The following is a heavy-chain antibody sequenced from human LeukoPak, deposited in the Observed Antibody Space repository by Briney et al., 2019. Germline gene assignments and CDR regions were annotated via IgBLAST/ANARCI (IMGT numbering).Heavy chain of an antibody. Sequence: SETLSLTCTVYGGSINSYYWSWIRQPPGEGLEWIGYIYYSGSTNYNPSLKSRVTISVDTSKNQFSLKLSSVTAADTAVYYCAAGAYGDYVAWFDPWGQGTLVTVSS. CDR1: GGSINSYY. CDR2: IYYSGST. CDR3: AAGAYGDYVAWFDP. J-gene: IGHJ5*02. D-gene: IGHD4-17*01. V-gene: IGHV4-59*01.